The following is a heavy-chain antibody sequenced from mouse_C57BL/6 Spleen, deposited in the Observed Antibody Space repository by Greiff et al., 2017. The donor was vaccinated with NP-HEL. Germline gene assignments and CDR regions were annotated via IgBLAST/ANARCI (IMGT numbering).Heavy chain of an antibody. J-gene: IGHJ4*01. V-gene: IGHV1-19*01. Sequence: EVQLQQSGPVLVKPGASVKMSCKASGYTFTDYYMNWVKQSHGKSLEWIGVINPYNGGTSYNQKFKGKATLTVDKSSSTAYMELTSLTSEDSAVYYCASYGSSSSYAMDYWGQGTSVTVSS. D-gene: IGHD1-1*01. CDR2: INPYNGGT. CDR1: GYTFTDYY. CDR3: ASYGSSSSYAMDY.